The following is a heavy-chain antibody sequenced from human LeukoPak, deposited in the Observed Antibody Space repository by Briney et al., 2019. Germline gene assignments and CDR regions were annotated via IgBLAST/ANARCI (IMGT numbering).Heavy chain of an antibody. Sequence: KTSETLSLTCTVSGGSISSGSYYWSWIRQPAGKGLEWIGRIYTSVSTNYNPSLKSRVTISVDTSKNQFSLKLSSVTAADTTVYYCAREEYYDFWSGSLLGVCAAFDIWGQGTMVTVSS. CDR3: AREEYYDFWSGSLLGVCAAFDI. J-gene: IGHJ3*02. CDR2: IYTSVST. V-gene: IGHV4-61*02. CDR1: GGSISSGSYY. D-gene: IGHD3-3*01.